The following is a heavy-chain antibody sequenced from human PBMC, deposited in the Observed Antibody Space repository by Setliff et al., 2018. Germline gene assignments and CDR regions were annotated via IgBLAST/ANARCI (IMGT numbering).Heavy chain of an antibody. J-gene: IGHJ6*02. CDR2: VSFFGSA. CDR1: GVSFSSTTFY. D-gene: IGHD3-3*01. CDR3: ARLSWNGLRYYGLDV. V-gene: IGHV4-39*07. Sequence: PSETLSLTCNVSGVSFSSTTFYWAWIRQSPGKGLEWIGSVSFFGSAYYNPSLQSRVTISVDTSTNQFSLKLRSVTAADTAVYYCARLSWNGLRYYGLDVWGQGTTVTVSS.